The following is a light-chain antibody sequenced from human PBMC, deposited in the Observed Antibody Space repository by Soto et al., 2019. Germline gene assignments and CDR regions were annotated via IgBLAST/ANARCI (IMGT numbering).Light chain of an antibody. CDR3: QQRSNWPPT. CDR2: DAS. Sequence: ERVMTQSPATLSVSPGERGTLSRRASQSVSSNLAWYQQKPGQAPRLLIYDASNRATGIPARFSGSGSGTDFTLTISSLEPEDFAVYYCQQRSNWPPTFGQGTRLEIK. CDR1: QSVSSN. J-gene: IGKJ5*01. V-gene: IGKV3-11*01.